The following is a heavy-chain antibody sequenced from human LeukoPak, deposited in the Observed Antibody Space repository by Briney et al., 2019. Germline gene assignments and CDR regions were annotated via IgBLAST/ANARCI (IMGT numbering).Heavy chain of an antibody. CDR3: TKDDGYYDSSGSFLFDS. Sequence: PGGSLRLSCAASGFTFRSYAMSWVRQAPGKGLEWVSTISASGGSTGYADSVKGRFTISRDNSKNTLYLQMNSLRAEDTAVYYCTKDDGYYDSSGSFLFDSWGQGTLVTVSS. J-gene: IGHJ4*02. V-gene: IGHV3-23*01. D-gene: IGHD3-22*01. CDR2: ISASGGST. CDR1: GFTFRSYA.